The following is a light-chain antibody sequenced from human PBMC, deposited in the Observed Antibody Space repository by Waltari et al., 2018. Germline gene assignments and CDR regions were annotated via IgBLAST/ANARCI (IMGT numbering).Light chain of an antibody. CDR3: QQSYNTPPVT. CDR1: QSVRTY. CDR2: DAA. Sequence: EIVLTQSPATLSLSPGERATLSCRASQSVRTYLAWYQQKPGQAPRLLIYDAATRATAIPARFSGSGSGTDFTLTISSLQPDDFGTYYCQQSYNTPPVTFGPGTKVDIK. J-gene: IGKJ1*01. V-gene: IGKV3-11*01.